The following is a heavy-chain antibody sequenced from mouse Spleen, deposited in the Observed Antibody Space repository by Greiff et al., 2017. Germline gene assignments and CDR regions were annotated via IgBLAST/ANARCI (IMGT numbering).Heavy chain of an antibody. D-gene: IGHD2-4*01. V-gene: IGHV5-9-3*01. J-gene: IGHJ1*01. Sequence: EVQLVESGGGLVKPGGSLKLSCAASGFTFSSYAMSWVRQTPEKRLEWVATISSGGSYTYYPDSVKGRFTISRDNAKNTLYLQMSSLRSEDTAMYYCARRGAMITAADWYFDVWGAGTTVTVSS. CDR2: ISSGGSYT. CDR1: GFTFSSYA. CDR3: ARRGAMITAADWYFDV.